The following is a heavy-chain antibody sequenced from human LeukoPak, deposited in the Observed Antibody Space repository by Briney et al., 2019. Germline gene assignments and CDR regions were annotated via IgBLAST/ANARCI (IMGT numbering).Heavy chain of an antibody. D-gene: IGHD6-19*01. CDR2: IYHSGST. J-gene: IGHJ4*02. Sequence: SQTLSLTCAVSGGSISSGGYSWSWIRQPPGKGLEWIGYIYHSGSTYYNPSLKSRVTISVDRSKNQFSLKLSSVTAADTAVYYCARVRGSGWINYWGQGTLVTVSS. CDR3: ARVRGSGWINY. V-gene: IGHV4-30-2*01. CDR1: GGSISSGGYS.